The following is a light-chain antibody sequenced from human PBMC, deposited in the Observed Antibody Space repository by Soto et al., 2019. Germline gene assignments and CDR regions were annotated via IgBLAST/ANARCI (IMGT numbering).Light chain of an antibody. CDR3: QQYKSYPYT. CDR2: DAS. CDR1: QSVSSW. Sequence: DIQMTQSPSTLSASVGARIIITCRASQSVSSWLAWYHQKPGKAPKLLIYDASSLEGGVPSRFSGSGSGTEFTLTITSLQPDDFATYYCQQYKSYPYTFGQGTKLEIK. V-gene: IGKV1-5*01. J-gene: IGKJ2*01.